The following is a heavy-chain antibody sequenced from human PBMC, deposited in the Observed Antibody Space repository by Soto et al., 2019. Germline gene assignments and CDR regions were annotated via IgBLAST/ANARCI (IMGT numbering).Heavy chain of an antibody. J-gene: IGHJ4*02. CDR3: ASTAMIVVVLDY. CDR2: IYYSGST. D-gene: IGHD3-22*01. Sequence: PSETLSLTCTVSGGSISSSSYYWGWIRQPPGKGLEWIGSIYYSGSTYYNPSLKSRVTISVDTSKNQFSLKLSSVTAADTSLYYCASTAMIVVVLDYWGQGTPVTVSS. V-gene: IGHV4-39*01. CDR1: GGSISSSSYY.